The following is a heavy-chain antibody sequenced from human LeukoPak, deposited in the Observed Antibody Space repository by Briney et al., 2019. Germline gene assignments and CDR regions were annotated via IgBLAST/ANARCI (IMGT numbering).Heavy chain of an antibody. CDR1: GYTFTSYD. V-gene: IGHV1-8*01. CDR2: MNPNSGNT. J-gene: IGHJ5*02. D-gene: IGHD6-13*01. CDR3: ARDRGSSWPYYNWFDP. Sequence: ASVKVSCKASGYTFTSYDINWVRQATGQGLEWMGWMNPNSGNTGYAQKFQGRVTMTRDTSTSTVYMELSSLRSEDTAVYYCARDRGSSWPYYNWFDPWGQGTLVTVSS.